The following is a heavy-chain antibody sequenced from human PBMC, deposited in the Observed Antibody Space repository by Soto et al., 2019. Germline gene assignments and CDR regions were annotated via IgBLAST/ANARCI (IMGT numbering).Heavy chain of an antibody. Sequence: ASVKVSCKASGYTFSGFYMHWVRHAPWQGLEWMGWINPNSGGTKSAEKFQGRVTMTRDTSISTAYMELSRLTSDDTAVYYCASAAVTGTAGLDCWGQGTQVTVAS. CDR1: GYTFSGFY. V-gene: IGHV1-2*02. D-gene: IGHD6-19*01. CDR2: INPNSGGT. CDR3: ASAAVTGTAGLDC. J-gene: IGHJ4*02.